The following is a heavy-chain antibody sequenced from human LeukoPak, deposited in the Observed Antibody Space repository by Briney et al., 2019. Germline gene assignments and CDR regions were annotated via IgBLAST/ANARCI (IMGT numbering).Heavy chain of an antibody. J-gene: IGHJ4*02. CDR2: MSPNSGDT. D-gene: IGHD7-27*01. Sequence: ASVKVSCKASGYTFTRYDFNWVRQATGQRPEWMGWMSPNSGDTGYAQKFQDRVTMTRNTSISTAYMELSSLRSDDTAAYYCARGPPNWGYDYWGPGTLVTVSS. CDR1: GYTFTRYD. CDR3: ARGPPNWGYDY. V-gene: IGHV1-8*01.